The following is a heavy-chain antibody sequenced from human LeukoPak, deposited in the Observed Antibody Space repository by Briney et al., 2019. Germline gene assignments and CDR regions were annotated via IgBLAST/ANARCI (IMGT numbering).Heavy chain of an antibody. CDR1: GFIFSSHE. V-gene: IGHV3-48*02. J-gene: IGHJ4*02. CDR2: ISRSSPTTI. D-gene: IGHD6-6*01. Sequence: GGSLRLSCAASGFIFSSHEMNWVRQAPGKGLEWVSYISRSSPTTIYYADSVKGRFTISRDNAKNPLYLQMNSLRDEDTAVYYCARDWEQLSDWGQGTLVTVSS. CDR3: ARDWEQLSD.